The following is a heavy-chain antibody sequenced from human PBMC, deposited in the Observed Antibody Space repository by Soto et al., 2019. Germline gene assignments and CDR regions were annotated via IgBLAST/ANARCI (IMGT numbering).Heavy chain of an antibody. V-gene: IGHV1-18*01. CDR2: ISPYKGNT. D-gene: IGHD3-10*01. CDR3: VRDLDGSGSYYTDH. Sequence: ASVKVFCKASGYTFTSCGSSWVRQAPGQGLEWMGWISPYKGNTNYAQKLQGRVTMTTDTSTSTAYMELRSLRSDDTAVYYCVRDLDGSGSYYTDHWGHGTLVTCSS. J-gene: IGHJ4*01. CDR1: GYTFTSCG.